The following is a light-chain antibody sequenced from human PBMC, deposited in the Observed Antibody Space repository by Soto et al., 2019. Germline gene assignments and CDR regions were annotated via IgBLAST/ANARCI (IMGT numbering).Light chain of an antibody. CDR1: QSAISN. V-gene: IGKV3-20*01. J-gene: IGKJ1*01. CDR3: QQYGSSGT. Sequence: EIVMTQSPATLSVSPGERVTLSCRASQSAISNLAWYQQKPGKTPRLLIYDASTRATDIPDRLSGSGSGTDFTLTIRRLEPEDFAVYYCQQYGSSGTFGQGTKVDIK. CDR2: DAS.